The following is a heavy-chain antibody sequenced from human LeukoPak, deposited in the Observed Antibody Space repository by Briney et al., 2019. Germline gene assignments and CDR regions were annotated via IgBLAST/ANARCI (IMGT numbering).Heavy chain of an antibody. V-gene: IGHV4-59*01. CDR2: IYYSGST. CDR3: ARGVPYYYGSGSLTFDY. D-gene: IGHD3-10*01. J-gene: IGHJ4*02. Sequence: GSLRLSCAASGFTFSSYWMSWIRQPPGKGLEWIGYIYYSGSTNYNPFLKSRVTISVDTSKNQFSLKLSSVTAADTAVYYCARGVPYYYGSGSLTFDYWGQGTLVTVSS. CDR1: GFTFSSYW.